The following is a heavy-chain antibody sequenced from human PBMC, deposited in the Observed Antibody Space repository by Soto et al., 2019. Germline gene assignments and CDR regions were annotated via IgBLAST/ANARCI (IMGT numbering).Heavy chain of an antibody. CDR1: GDSISSSLW. D-gene: IGHD1-1*01. J-gene: IGHJ4*02. CDR3: ATSQLGEYFDN. CDR2: IYHSGSI. V-gene: IGHV4-4*02. Sequence: SETLSLTCDVSGDSISSSLWWSWVRQTPGKGLEWIGEIYHSGSINYNPSLKSRVTISADRSKNQFSLTLTAVTAADTAVYYCATSQLGEYFDNWGQGTLVTVSS.